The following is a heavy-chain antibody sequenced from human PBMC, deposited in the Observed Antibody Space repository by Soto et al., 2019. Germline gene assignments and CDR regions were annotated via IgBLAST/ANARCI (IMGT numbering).Heavy chain of an antibody. CDR3: GTYCSAGTCSRSGAFDY. D-gene: IGHD2-15*01. V-gene: IGHV3-7*02. CDR1: GLSFSNFW. Sequence: PGGSLRLSCAASGLSFSNFWMIWVRQPPGKGLEWLANINLDGSEENYADSVKGRFTISRDNAEKSVYLQMSSLRADDTAVYYCGTYCSAGTCSRSGAFDYWGQGTLVTSPQ. J-gene: IGHJ4*02. CDR2: INLDGSEE.